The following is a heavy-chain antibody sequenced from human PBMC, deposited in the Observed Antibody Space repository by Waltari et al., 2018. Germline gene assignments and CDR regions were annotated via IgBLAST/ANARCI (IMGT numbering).Heavy chain of an antibody. CDR1: DQSIKSGFY. Sequence: QVKLQESGPGLVRPSETLSLTCLVSDQSIKSGFYWGWLRLPPGKGLEWIGSVYHSGATYYNPSLSIRVTISVDTSKNQVFLRLASVTAADTGMYYCARDHSTSWSHDAYDVWGPGTMVTVAS. V-gene: IGHV4-38-2*02. D-gene: IGHD2-2*01. J-gene: IGHJ3*01. CDR2: VYHSGAT. CDR3: ARDHSTSWSHDAYDV.